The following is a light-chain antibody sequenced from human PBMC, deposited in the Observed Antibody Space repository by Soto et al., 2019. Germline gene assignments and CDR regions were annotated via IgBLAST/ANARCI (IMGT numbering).Light chain of an antibody. Sequence: QSVLTQPPSVSAARGQEVTIACSGSNSNIGIEYVAWYQHLPGTAPKLVIYDNDKRPSGIPDRFSGSKSGTSATLGITGLQTGDEADYYCATWDSSLGAVVFGGGTRVTVL. J-gene: IGLJ3*02. CDR3: ATWDSSLGAVV. CDR1: NSNIGIEY. CDR2: DND. V-gene: IGLV1-51*01.